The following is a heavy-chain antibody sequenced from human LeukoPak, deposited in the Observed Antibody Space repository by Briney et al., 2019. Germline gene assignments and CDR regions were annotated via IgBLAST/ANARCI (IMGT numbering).Heavy chain of an antibody. J-gene: IGHJ3*02. CDR3: ARVVLCGGDCYSGDAFDI. CDR2: IYYSGST. D-gene: IGHD2-21*02. CDR1: GGSISSGGYY. V-gene: IGHV4-31*03. Sequence: SETLSLTCTVSGGSISSGGYYWSWIRQHPGKGLEWIGYIYYSGSTYYNPSLKSRVTISVDTSKNPFSLKLSSVTAADTAVYYCARVVLCGGDCYSGDAFDIWGQGTMVTVSS.